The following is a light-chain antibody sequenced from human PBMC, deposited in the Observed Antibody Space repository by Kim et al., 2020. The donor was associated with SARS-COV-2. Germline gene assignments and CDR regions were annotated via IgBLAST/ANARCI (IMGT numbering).Light chain of an antibody. V-gene: IGKV3-15*01. CDR1: QSIGNN. CDR3: QQYNDWPPGT. Sequence: EIVMRQSPATLSVSPGERATLSCRASQSIGNNLVWYQQQPGQPPRLLIHAASTRATGVPARFSGSGSGTDFTLTISSLQSEDSALYYWQQYNDWPPGTFGQGTKLEIK. J-gene: IGKJ2*02. CDR2: AAS.